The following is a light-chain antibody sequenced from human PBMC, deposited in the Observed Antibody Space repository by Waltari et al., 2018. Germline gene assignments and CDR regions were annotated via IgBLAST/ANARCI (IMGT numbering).Light chain of an antibody. Sequence: AIRITQSPSSLPASTRDRVTTTCRTSRGISSYLAWYQQKPGKSPKLLIYAASTLQSGVPSRFSGSGSGTDFTLTISSLQSEDVATYYCQQYYTYPLTFGGGTKVEIK. CDR3: QQYYTYPLT. CDR1: RGISSY. CDR2: AAS. J-gene: IGKJ4*01. V-gene: IGKV1-8*01.